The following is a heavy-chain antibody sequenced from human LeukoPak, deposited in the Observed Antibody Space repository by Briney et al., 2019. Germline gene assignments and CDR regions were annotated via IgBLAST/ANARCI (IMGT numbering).Heavy chain of an antibody. CDR3: ARERHGYNYGGFDY. V-gene: IGHV4-59*01. Sequence: SETLSLTCTVSGGSISSYYWSWIRQPPGKGLEWIGNIYYSGSTNYNPSLKSRVTISVDTSKNQFSLKLSSVTAADTAVYYCARERHGYNYGGFDYWGQGTLVTASS. CDR2: IYYSGST. J-gene: IGHJ4*02. D-gene: IGHD5-24*01. CDR1: GGSISSYY.